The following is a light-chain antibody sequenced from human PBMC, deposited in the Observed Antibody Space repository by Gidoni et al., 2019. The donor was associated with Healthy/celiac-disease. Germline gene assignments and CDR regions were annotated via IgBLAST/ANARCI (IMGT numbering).Light chain of an antibody. Sequence: DIVLTQSPATLSLSPGERATLPCRASQSVSSYLAWYQQKPGQAPRLLIYDASHRATGIPARFSGSGSGTDFTLTISSLEPEDFAVYYCQQRSNWPPFTFGPGTKVDIK. J-gene: IGKJ3*01. CDR2: DAS. V-gene: IGKV3-11*01. CDR1: QSVSSY. CDR3: QQRSNWPPFT.